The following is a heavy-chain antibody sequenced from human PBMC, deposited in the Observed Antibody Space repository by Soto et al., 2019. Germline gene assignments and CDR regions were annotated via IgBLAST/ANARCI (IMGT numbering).Heavy chain of an antibody. J-gene: IGHJ4*02. Sequence: SETLSLTCTVSGGSISSSSYYWGWIRQPPGKRLEWIGSIYYSGSTYYNPSLKSRVNIYVDTSKNHFSLKLSSLTSADTAVYYCARLVYDSSGYRPGWGQGTLVTVS. CDR1: GGSISSSSYY. CDR3: ARLVYDSSGYRPG. CDR2: IYYSGST. V-gene: IGHV4-39*01. D-gene: IGHD3-22*01.